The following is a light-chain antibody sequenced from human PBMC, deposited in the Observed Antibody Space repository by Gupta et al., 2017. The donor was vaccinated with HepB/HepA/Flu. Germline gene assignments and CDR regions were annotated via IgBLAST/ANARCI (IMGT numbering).Light chain of an antibody. CDR1: NNNVGNQG. CDR3: SAWDSSRGAWV. V-gene: IGLV10-54*04. J-gene: IGLJ3*02. Sequence: AGLTQPHSVSTDLRQTATLTCTGNNNNVGNQGAAWLQQHQGHPPKLLSYRNNKRPSGISEIFSASRSGNTVYLAITALQPEDEADYYCSAWDSSRGAWVFGGGTKLTVL. CDR2: RNN.